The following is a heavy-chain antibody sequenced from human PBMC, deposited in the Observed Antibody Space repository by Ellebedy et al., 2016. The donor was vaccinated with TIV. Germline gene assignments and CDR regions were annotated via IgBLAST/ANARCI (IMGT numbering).Heavy chain of an antibody. CDR1: GYSFASFW. CDR2: FHPSDSFT. CDR3: ARFSGNYGGYDL. D-gene: IGHD4-23*01. Sequence: GESLKISCEGSGYSFASFWITWVRQMPGNGLESIGRFHPSDSFTKYSPSFQGHVTMAVDKSINTAYLQWSSLRASDSALYYCARFSGNYGGYDLWGQGTLVTVSS. J-gene: IGHJ5*02. V-gene: IGHV5-10-1*01.